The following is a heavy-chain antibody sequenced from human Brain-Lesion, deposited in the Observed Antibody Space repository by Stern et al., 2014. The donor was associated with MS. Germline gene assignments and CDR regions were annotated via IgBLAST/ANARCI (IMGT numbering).Heavy chain of an antibody. V-gene: IGHV4-30-2*01. CDR3: ARGDHRNSYDSSGYYYFVFDV. CDR2: IYHSGSS. CDR1: DASLNSVVYS. Sequence: HLQLQASGSGLVKPSQTLSLTCAVSDASLNSVVYSWSWIRQPPGKGLEWIGAIYHSGSSYFSPSLKSRVTISVDRSKNQFSLKLSSVTAADTAVYYCARGDHRNSYDSSGYYYFVFDVWGQGTMVTVSS. D-gene: IGHD3-22*01. J-gene: IGHJ3*01.